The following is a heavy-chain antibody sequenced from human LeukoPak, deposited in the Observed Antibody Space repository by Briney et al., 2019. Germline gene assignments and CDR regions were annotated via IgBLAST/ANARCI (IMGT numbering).Heavy chain of an antibody. Sequence: SETLSLTCTVSGGSISSGGYYWSWIRQHPGKGLEWIGYIYYSGSTYYNPSLKSRVTISVDTSKNQFSLKLSSVTAADTAVYYCARDIDGYNALDYWGQGTLATVSS. D-gene: IGHD5-24*01. CDR3: ARDIDGYNALDY. CDR1: GGSISSGGYY. CDR2: IYYSGST. J-gene: IGHJ4*02. V-gene: IGHV4-31*03.